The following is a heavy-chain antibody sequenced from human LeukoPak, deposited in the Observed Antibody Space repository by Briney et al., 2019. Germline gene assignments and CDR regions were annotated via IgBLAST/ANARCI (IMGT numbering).Heavy chain of an antibody. Sequence: SETLSLTCTVSGGSISSYYLSWIRQPPGKGLEWIGYIYYSGSTNYNPSLKSRVTISVDTSKNQFSLKLSSVTAADTAVYYCARQVSRYCSGGSCFAGYYYGMDVWRQGTTVTVSS. J-gene: IGHJ6*02. V-gene: IGHV4-59*08. CDR3: ARQVSRYCSGGSCFAGYYYGMDV. D-gene: IGHD2-15*01. CDR2: IYYSGST. CDR1: GGSISSYY.